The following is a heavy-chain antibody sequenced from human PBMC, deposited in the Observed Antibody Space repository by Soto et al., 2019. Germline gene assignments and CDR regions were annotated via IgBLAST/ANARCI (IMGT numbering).Heavy chain of an antibody. V-gene: IGHV4-30-2*01. CDR3: ARDMNVDIVATIEFDY. J-gene: IGHJ4*02. D-gene: IGHD5-12*01. Sequence: SETLSLTCAVSGGSISSGGYSWSWIRQPPGKGLEWIGYIYHSGSTYYNPSLKSRVTISVDRSKNQFSLKLSSVTAADTAVYYCARDMNVDIVATIEFDYWGQGTLVTVSS. CDR2: IYHSGST. CDR1: GGSISSGGYS.